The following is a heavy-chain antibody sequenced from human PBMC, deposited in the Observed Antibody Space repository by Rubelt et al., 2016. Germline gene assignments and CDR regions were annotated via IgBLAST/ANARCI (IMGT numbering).Heavy chain of an antibody. V-gene: IGHV3-48*04. CDR1: GFTFSSYG. J-gene: IGHJ4*02. CDR2: ISSGSRTI. Sequence: EVQLVESGGGLIQPGGSLRLSCAASGFTFSSYGMHWVRQAPGKGLEWVLYISSGSRTIYYADSGKGRFTISRDNAKNSLYLQMNSLRAEDTAVYYCALRPVDWGQGTLVTVSS. CDR3: ALRPVD.